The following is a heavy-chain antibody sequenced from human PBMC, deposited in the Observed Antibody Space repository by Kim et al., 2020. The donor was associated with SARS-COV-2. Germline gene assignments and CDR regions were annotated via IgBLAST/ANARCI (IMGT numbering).Heavy chain of an antibody. CDR2: INPNSGGT. D-gene: IGHD3-3*01. V-gene: IGHV1-2*06. CDR3: ARDYGTSTYYDFWSGPSYYYMDV. CDR1: GYTFTGYY. Sequence: ASVKVSCKASGYTFTGYYMHWVRQAPGQGLEWMGRINPNSGGTNYAQKFQGRVTMTRDTSISTAYMELSRLRSDDTAVYYCARDYGTSTYYDFWSGPSYYYMDVWGKGTTVTVSS. J-gene: IGHJ6*03.